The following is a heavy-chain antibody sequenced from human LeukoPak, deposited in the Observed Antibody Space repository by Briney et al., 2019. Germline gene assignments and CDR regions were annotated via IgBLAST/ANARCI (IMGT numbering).Heavy chain of an antibody. V-gene: IGHV4-30-2*01. CDR3: ARVGSGVAFDY. CDR2: IYHSGST. D-gene: IGHD3-3*01. CDR1: GGSISSGGYS. J-gene: IGHJ4*02. Sequence: SETLSLTCAVSGGSISSGGYSWSWIRQPPGKGLEWIGYIYHSGSTYYNPSLKSRVTISVDRSKNQFSLKLSSVTAADTAVYYCARVGSGVAFDYWGQGTLDTVSS.